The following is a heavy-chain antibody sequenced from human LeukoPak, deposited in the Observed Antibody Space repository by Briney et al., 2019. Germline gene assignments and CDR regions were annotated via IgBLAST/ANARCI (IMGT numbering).Heavy chain of an antibody. CDR2: TRNKANSYTT. D-gene: IGHD3-10*01. CDR3: ARVPAYYYGSGGLDY. Sequence: GGSLRLSYAASGFTFSDHYMDWFRQAPGKGLEWVGRTRNKANSYTTEYAASVKGRFTISRDDSKNSLYLQMNSLKTEDTAVYYCARVPAYYYGSGGLDYWGQGTLVTVSS. V-gene: IGHV3-72*01. CDR1: GFTFSDHY. J-gene: IGHJ4*02.